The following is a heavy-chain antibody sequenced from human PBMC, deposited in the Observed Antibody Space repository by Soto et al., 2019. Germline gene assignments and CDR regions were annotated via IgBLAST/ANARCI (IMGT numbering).Heavy chain of an antibody. Sequence: SETLSLTCTVSGGSISSGDYYWSWIHQPPGKGLEWIGYIYYSGSTYYNPSLKSRVTISVDTSKNQFSLKLSSVTAADTAVYYCAGTYYYDSSGYYVGYWGQGTLVTVSS. D-gene: IGHD3-22*01. CDR1: GGSISSGDYY. J-gene: IGHJ4*02. V-gene: IGHV4-30-4*01. CDR3: AGTYYYDSSGYYVGY. CDR2: IYYSGST.